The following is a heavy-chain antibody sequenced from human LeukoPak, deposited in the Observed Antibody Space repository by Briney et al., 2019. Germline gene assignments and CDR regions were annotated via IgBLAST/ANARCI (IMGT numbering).Heavy chain of an antibody. J-gene: IGHJ4*02. CDR3: ARGAGYNYPYYFDY. D-gene: IGHD5-24*01. CDR2: IYGGGNI. Sequence: GGSLRLSCAASGFTVSSNYMNWVRQAPGKGLEWVSVIYGGGNIYYADSVKGRFTISRDNSKNTLYLQMNSLRAEDTAVYYCARGAGYNYPYYFDYWGQGTLVRLL. CDR1: GFTVSSNY. V-gene: IGHV3-53*01.